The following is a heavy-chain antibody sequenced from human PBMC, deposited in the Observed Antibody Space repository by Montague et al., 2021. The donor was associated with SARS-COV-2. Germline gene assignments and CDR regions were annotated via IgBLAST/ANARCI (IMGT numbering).Heavy chain of an antibody. D-gene: IGHD3-10*01. CDR1: GGSISSGGYS. Sequence: TLSLTCAVSGGSISSGGYSWSWIRQPPGKGLEWIGYIYHSGSTYYXPSLKSRVTISLDSSKNQFSLNLTSVTAADTAVYYCARGSMVRGGKVYYGVDVWGQGTTVTVSS. V-gene: IGHV4-30-2*01. J-gene: IGHJ6*02. CDR2: IYHSGST. CDR3: ARGSMVRGGKVYYGVDV.